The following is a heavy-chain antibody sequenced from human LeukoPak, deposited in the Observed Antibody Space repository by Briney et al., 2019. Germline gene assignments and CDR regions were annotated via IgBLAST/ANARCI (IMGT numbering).Heavy chain of an antibody. D-gene: IGHD3-22*01. CDR3: TRLSYYYDSSGYYEDY. V-gene: IGHV3-73*01. Sequence: LTGGSLRLSCAASGFTFSGSAMHWVRQASGKGLEWVGRIRSKANSCATAYAASVKGRFTISRDDSKNTAYLQMNSLKTEDTAVYYCTRLSYYYDSSGYYEDYWGQGTLVTVSS. J-gene: IGHJ4*02. CDR2: IRSKANSCAT. CDR1: GFTFSGSA.